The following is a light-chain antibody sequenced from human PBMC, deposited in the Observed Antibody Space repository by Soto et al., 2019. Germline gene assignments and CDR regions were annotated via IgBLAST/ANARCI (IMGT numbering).Light chain of an antibody. V-gene: IGLV2-11*01. Sequence: QSALTQPRSVSGSPGQSVTISCTGTSSDVGGYNYVSWYQQHPGKAPKLMIYDVSKRPSGVPDRFSGSKSGNTACLTISGLQAEYVADYYCCSYAGSYSYVFGTGTKLTVL. CDR2: DVS. CDR1: SSDVGGYNY. J-gene: IGLJ1*01. CDR3: CSYAGSYSYV.